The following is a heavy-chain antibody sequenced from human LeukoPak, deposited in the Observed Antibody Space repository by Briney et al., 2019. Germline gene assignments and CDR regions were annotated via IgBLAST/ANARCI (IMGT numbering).Heavy chain of an antibody. CDR2: IYYNGTT. J-gene: IGHJ4*02. D-gene: IGHD7-27*01. V-gene: IGHV4-31*03. Sequence: PSGTLSLTCTVSGGSITRGGYYWSGIRQLPGKGLVVSVYIYYNGTTSYNPSLKSRLTISLDKSKNQFSLKLSSVTAADTAVYYCARGSTGDKSNNRGPVTLVTASS. CDR1: GGSITRGGYY. CDR3: ARGSTGDKSNN.